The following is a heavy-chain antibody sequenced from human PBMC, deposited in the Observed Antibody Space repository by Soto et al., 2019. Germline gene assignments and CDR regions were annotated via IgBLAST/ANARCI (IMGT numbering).Heavy chain of an antibody. J-gene: IGHJ3*02. CDR1: GYSFTGYW. CDR3: ASSTRGVNDI. CDR2: IYPDDSDT. Sequence: GESLKISCKGSGYSFTGYWIAWVRQMPGKGLEWMGIIYPDDSDTRCSPSFQGQVTISVDKSISTAYLQWSSLKASDTAMYYCASSTRGVNDIWGQGTMVTVSS. V-gene: IGHV5-51*01. D-gene: IGHD3-10*01.